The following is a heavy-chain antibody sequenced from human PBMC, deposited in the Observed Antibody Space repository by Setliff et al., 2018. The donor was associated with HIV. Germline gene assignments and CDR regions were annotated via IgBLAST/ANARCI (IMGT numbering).Heavy chain of an antibody. CDR2: IIPIFGTT. J-gene: IGHJ4*02. D-gene: IGHD3-22*01. V-gene: IGHV1-69*05. Sequence: GASVKVSCKASGGTFSSYAISWVRQAPGQGLEWMGGIIPIFGTTNYAQKFQGRVTITTDESTTTAYMELSSLRSDDTAVYYCASQYYYDSSGYYYWGQGTLVTVSS. CDR3: ASQYYYDSSGYYY. CDR1: GGTFSSYA.